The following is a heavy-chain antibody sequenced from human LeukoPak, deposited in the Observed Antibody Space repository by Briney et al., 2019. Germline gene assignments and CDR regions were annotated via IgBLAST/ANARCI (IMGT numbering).Heavy chain of an antibody. D-gene: IGHD2-2*01. V-gene: IGHV3-23*01. Sequence: GGSLRLSCATSGFTFNNNAMSWVRQGPGEGLEWVSGINGGGDATEYTDSVKGRFTISRDNSKNTLYLQMNSLRPDDTAVYYCARCTASCYANAFDVWGQGTLLTVSS. CDR3: ARCTASCYANAFDV. J-gene: IGHJ3*01. CDR1: GFTFNNNA. CDR2: INGGGDAT.